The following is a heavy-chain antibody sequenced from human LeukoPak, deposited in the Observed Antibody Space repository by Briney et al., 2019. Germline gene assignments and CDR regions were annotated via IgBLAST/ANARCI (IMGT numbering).Heavy chain of an antibody. V-gene: IGHV4-34*01. CDR2: INHSGST. CDR3: ASGGGNSDY. CDR1: GGSFSGYY. Sequence: PSETLSLTCAVYGGSFSGYYWSWIRQPPGKGLEWTGEINHSGSTNYNPSLKSRATISVDTSKNQFSLKLSSVTAADTAVYYCASGGGNSDYWGQGTLVTVSS. D-gene: IGHD4-23*01. J-gene: IGHJ4*02.